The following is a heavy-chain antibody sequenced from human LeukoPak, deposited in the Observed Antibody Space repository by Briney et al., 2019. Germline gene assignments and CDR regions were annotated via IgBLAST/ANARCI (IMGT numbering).Heavy chain of an antibody. CDR3: ARGASYCSGGSCNDH. D-gene: IGHD2-15*01. Sequence: GGSLRLSCAASGFTFSDYYMSWIRQAPGKGLAWVSYISSSSSYTNYADSVKGRFTISRDTAKNSLYLQMNSLRAEDTAVYYCARGASYCSGGSCNDHWGQGTLVTVSS. CDR2: ISSSSSYT. J-gene: IGHJ5*02. CDR1: GFTFSDYY. V-gene: IGHV3-11*03.